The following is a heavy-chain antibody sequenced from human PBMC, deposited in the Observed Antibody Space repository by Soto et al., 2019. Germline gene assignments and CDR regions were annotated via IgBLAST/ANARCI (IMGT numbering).Heavy chain of an antibody. D-gene: IGHD6-13*01. J-gene: IGHJ4*02. CDR1: GFTFSSDT. V-gene: IGHV3-48*01. CDR2: ISGSSSII. Sequence: EVQLVESGGGLVQPGGSLRLSCAASGFTFSSDTMNWVRQAPGKGLEWVSYISGSSSIIQYADSVKGRFTISRDNAKNSLYLQMNSLRAEYTALYYCARAGYNSIWHAFYFWGQGALVTVSS. CDR3: ARAGYNSIWHAFYF.